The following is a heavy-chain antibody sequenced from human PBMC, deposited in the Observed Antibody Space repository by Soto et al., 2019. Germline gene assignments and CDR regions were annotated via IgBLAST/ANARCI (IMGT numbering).Heavy chain of an antibody. CDR3: AKDIVKYSYGACDY. Sequence: GGSLRLSCAASGFSFNTYGMYWVRQAPGKGLEWVAAISYDGSNQYHADSVKGRFTISRDNSKSTLYLQMNSLRVEDTAVYYCAKDIVKYSYGACDYWGKGAPVTVSS. CDR2: ISYDGSNQ. V-gene: IGHV3-30*18. CDR1: GFSFNTYG. J-gene: IGHJ4*02. D-gene: IGHD2-21*01.